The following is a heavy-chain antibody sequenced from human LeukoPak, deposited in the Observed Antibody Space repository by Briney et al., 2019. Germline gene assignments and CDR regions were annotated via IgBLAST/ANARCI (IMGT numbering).Heavy chain of an antibody. D-gene: IGHD5-18*01. Sequence: SETLSLTCAVSGGSISSYYWSWIRQPAGKGLEWIGRIFTSGSTNYNPSLKSRVTISVDTSKNQFSLKLSSVTAADTAVYYCAREVAGIQLFDYWGQGTLVTVSS. CDR2: IFTSGST. V-gene: IGHV4-4*07. CDR3: AREVAGIQLFDY. CDR1: GGSISSYY. J-gene: IGHJ4*02.